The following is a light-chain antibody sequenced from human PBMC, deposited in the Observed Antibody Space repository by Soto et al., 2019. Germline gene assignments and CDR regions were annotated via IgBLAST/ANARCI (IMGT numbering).Light chain of an antibody. CDR1: QSIGVW. CDR3: QQYDVDSGT. J-gene: IGKJ1*01. Sequence: DIQMTHSPSTLSSFVGDRVTITCRASQSIGVWLAWYQQKPGKAPKLLIYDASNLQTGVPSRFSGSGSGTEFTLTISSLQPDDFANYYCQQYDVDSGTFGQGTKVDIK. CDR2: DAS. V-gene: IGKV1-5*01.